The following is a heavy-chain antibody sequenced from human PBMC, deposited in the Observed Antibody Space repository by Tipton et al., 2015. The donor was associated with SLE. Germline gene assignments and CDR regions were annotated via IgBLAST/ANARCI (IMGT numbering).Heavy chain of an antibody. D-gene: IGHD3-3*01. CDR1: GYSISSDYY. Sequence: TLSLTCTVSGYSISSDYYWGWIRQPPGKGLEWIGGIYYSGSTNYKPSLKSRVTISVDTPKNQFSLKLNSVTAADTAMYFCARSPGRLRSMDYWGQGTLVTVSS. V-gene: IGHV4-38-2*02. CDR2: IYYSGST. CDR3: ARSPGRLRSMDY. J-gene: IGHJ4*02.